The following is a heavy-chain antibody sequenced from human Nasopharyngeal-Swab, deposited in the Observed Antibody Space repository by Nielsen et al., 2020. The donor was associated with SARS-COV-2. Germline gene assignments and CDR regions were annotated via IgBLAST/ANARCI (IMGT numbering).Heavy chain of an antibody. CDR3: ALAPYGMDV. CDR1: GFTFSSYA. CDR2: ISSSGSTI. J-gene: IGHJ6*02. V-gene: IGHV3-48*03. D-gene: IGHD3-16*01. Sequence: GGSLRLSCAASGFTFSSYAMHWVRQAPGKGLEWVSYISSSGSTIYYADSVKGRFTISRDNAKNSLYLQMNSLRAEDTAVYYCALAPYGMDVWGQGTTVTVSS.